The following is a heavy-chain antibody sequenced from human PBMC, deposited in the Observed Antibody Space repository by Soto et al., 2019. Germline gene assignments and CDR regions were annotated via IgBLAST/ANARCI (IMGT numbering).Heavy chain of an antibody. CDR1: GGTFSSYA. Sequence: ASLKVTCKASGGTFSSYAIIWVRQAPGQGLEWMGGIIPIFGTANYAQKFQGRVTITADESTSTAYMELSSLRSEDTAVYYCARSHSESSPALYYYYGMDVWGQGTTVTVSS. CDR3: ARSHSESSPALYYYYGMDV. V-gene: IGHV1-69*13. D-gene: IGHD3-10*01. J-gene: IGHJ6*02. CDR2: IIPIFGTA.